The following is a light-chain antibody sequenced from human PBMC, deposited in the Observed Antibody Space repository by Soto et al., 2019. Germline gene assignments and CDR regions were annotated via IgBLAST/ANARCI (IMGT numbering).Light chain of an antibody. V-gene: IGKV3-20*01. J-gene: IGKJ1*01. Sequence: EIVLTQSPGTLSLSPGERATLSCRASQSVSSSYLAWYQQKPGQAPRLLIYGASSRATGIPDRFSGSGSGTDFTITINRLEPEDFAVYYCQQYGSSPRTFGQGTKVDI. CDR2: GAS. CDR1: QSVSSSY. CDR3: QQYGSSPRT.